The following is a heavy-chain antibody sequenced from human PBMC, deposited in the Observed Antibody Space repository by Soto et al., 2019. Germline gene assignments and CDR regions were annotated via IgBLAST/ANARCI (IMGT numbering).Heavy chain of an antibody. CDR1: GGSISSYY. J-gene: IGHJ4*02. Sequence: SETLSLTCTVSGGSISSYYWSWIRQPPGKGLEWIGYIYYSGSTNYNPSLKSRVTISVDTSKNQFSLKLSSVTAADTAVYYCASFEGIAAAGSWGQGTLVTVSS. CDR2: IYYSGST. V-gene: IGHV4-59*08. CDR3: ASFEGIAAAGS. D-gene: IGHD6-13*01.